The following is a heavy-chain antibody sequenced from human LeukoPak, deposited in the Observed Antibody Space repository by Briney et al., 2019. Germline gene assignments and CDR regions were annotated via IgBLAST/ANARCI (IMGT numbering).Heavy chain of an antibody. CDR3: AKGPSTSWSLPYYSYGMDV. D-gene: IGHD2-2*01. V-gene: IGHV3-23*01. CDR2: ISGRGGST. Sequence: GGSLRLSCAASGFTFSSYAMGWVSQDAGKGLEWVSAISGRGGSTYYADSVKGRFTISRENSKNRLYLQMTTLRAEDTAVYYCAKGPSTSWSLPYYSYGMDVWGKGTTVTVSS. J-gene: IGHJ6*04. CDR1: GFTFSSYA.